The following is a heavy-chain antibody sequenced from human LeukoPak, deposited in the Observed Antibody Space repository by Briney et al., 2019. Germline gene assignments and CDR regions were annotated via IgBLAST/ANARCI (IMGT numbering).Heavy chain of an antibody. CDR3: ARLEEQLVRYYYYYGMDV. Sequence: ASVKVSCKASGYTFSSYGITWVRQMPGKGLEWMGIIYPGDSDTRYSPSFQGQVTISADKSISTAYLQWSSLKASDTAMYYCARLEEQLVRYYYYYGMDVWGQGTTVTVSS. J-gene: IGHJ6*02. D-gene: IGHD6-6*01. CDR2: IYPGDSDT. CDR1: GYTFSSYG. V-gene: IGHV5-51*01.